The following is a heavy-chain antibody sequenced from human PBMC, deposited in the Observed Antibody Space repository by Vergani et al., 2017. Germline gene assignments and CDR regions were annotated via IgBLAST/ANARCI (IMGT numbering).Heavy chain of an antibody. CDR1: GYTFIGYY. D-gene: IGHD6-19*01. Sequence: QVQLVQSRAEVKKPGASVKVSCKASGYTFIGYYMHWVRQAPGQGLEWMGWINPNSGDTNYAQKFQGRVTMTRDTSISTAYMELTRLGSDDTAVYYCARDQRWLAEYYFDYWGQGTLVTVSS. CDR2: INPNSGDT. CDR3: ARDQRWLAEYYFDY. V-gene: IGHV1-2*02. J-gene: IGHJ4*02.